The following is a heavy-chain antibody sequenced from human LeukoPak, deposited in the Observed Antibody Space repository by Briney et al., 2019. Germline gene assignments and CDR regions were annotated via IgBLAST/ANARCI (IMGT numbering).Heavy chain of an antibody. D-gene: IGHD2-2*01. Sequence: ASVKVSCKASGYTFTGYYMHWVRQAPGQGLEWMGWINPNSGGTNYAQKFQGRVTMTRDSSISTAYMELSRLRSDDTAVYSCARVACSSTSCYVSYYYYYGMDVWGQGTTVTVSS. CDR1: GYTFTGYY. V-gene: IGHV1-2*02. CDR2: INPNSGGT. J-gene: IGHJ6*02. CDR3: ARVACSSTSCYVSYYYYYGMDV.